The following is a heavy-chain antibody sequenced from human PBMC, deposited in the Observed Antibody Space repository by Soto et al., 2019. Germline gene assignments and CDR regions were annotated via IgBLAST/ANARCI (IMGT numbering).Heavy chain of an antibody. Sequence: SETLSLTCPVSGGSISNSSYYWGWIRRPPGKGLEWIGTIYYSGSTYYNPSLKSRLTISVDTSKNQFSLKLSSVTAADTAVYYCARLWAGNRPPDYWGQGTLVTVSS. D-gene: IGHD3-10*01. CDR2: IYYSGST. CDR3: ARLWAGNRPPDY. J-gene: IGHJ4*02. V-gene: IGHV4-39*01. CDR1: GGSISNSSYY.